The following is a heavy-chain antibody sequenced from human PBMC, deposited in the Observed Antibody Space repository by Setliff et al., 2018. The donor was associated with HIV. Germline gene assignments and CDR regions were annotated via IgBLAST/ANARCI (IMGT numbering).Heavy chain of an antibody. J-gene: IGHJ5*02. D-gene: IGHD3-22*01. CDR3: TRETYYYDSSGYLGWFDP. V-gene: IGHV3-49*04. CDR2: IRSKAYGGTT. Sequence: GGSLRLSCTTSGFIFGDYAMTWVRQAPGKGLECVGFIRSKAYGGTTEYAASVKGRFTISRDDSKSIAYLQMNSLKTEDTAVYYCTRETYYYDSSGYLGWFDPWGQGTLVTVSS. CDR1: GFIFGDYA.